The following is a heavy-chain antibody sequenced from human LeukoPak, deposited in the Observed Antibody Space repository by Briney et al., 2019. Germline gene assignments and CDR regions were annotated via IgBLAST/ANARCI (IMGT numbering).Heavy chain of an antibody. CDR1: GYTFTSYA. Sequence: ASVKVSCKASGYTFTSYAMHWVRQAPGQRLEWMGWTNAGNGNTKYSQKFQGRVTITRDTSASTAYMELSSLRSEDTAVYYCARHSNIDAYYYFYSMDVWGQGTTVTVSS. J-gene: IGHJ6*02. CDR3: ARHSNIDAYYYFYSMDV. V-gene: IGHV1-3*01. CDR2: TNAGNGNT. D-gene: IGHD4-11*01.